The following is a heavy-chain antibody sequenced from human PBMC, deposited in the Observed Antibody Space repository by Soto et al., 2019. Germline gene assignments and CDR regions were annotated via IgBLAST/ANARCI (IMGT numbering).Heavy chain of an antibody. Sequence: PGGSLRLSCAASGFTFTNYGMHWVRQGPGKGLEWVAITSYDGSNKYYADSVKGRFTISRDNSTNTVYLQMNSPRAEDTAVYYCAKARTYYDFWSGYFDYWGQGTLVTVSS. J-gene: IGHJ4*02. CDR1: GFTFTNYG. D-gene: IGHD3-3*01. CDR3: AKARTYYDFWSGYFDY. CDR2: TSYDGSNK. V-gene: IGHV3-30*18.